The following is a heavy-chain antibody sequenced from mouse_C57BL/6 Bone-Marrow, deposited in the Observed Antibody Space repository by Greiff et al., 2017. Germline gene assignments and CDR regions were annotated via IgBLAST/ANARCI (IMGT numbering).Heavy chain of an antibody. CDR2: IWWDDDK. CDR1: GFSLSTFGMG. CDR3: SRSHCGSREYYCDY. J-gene: IGHJ2*01. D-gene: IGHD1-1*01. V-gene: IGHV8-8*01. Sequence: QVTLKVSGPGILQPSQTLSLTCSFSGFSLSTFGMGVGWIRQPSGKGLEWLAHIWWDDDKYYNPALKSRLTISKDTSNNQVFLEFAHLDTADTATSACSRSHCGSREYYCDYWGQGTTLTVSS.